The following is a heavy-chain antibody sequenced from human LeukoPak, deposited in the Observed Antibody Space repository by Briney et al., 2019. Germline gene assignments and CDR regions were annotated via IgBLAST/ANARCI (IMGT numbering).Heavy chain of an antibody. Sequence: PSETLSLTCAVYGGSFSGYYWSWIRQPPGKGLEWIGEINHSGSTNYNPSLKSRVTISVDTSKNQFSLKLSSVTAADTAVYYCARALWSGELSIDYWGQGTLVTVSS. V-gene: IGHV4-34*01. J-gene: IGHJ4*02. D-gene: IGHD3-10*01. CDR2: INHSGST. CDR3: ARALWSGELSIDY. CDR1: GGSFSGYY.